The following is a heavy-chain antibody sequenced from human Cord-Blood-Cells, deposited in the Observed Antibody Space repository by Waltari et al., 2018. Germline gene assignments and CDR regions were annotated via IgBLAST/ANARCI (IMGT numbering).Heavy chain of an antibody. J-gene: IGHJ6*02. Sequence: CVVQPGRSLRLSCAASGFTFSSYAMHWVRQAPGKGLEWVAVISYDGSNKYYADSVKGRFTISRDNSKNTLYLQMNSLRAEDTAVYYCARGHDSSSWYYYYGMDVWGQGTTVTVSS. V-gene: IGHV3-30-3*01. D-gene: IGHD6-13*01. CDR1: GFTFSSYA. CDR3: ARGHDSSSWYYYYGMDV. CDR2: ISYDGSNK.